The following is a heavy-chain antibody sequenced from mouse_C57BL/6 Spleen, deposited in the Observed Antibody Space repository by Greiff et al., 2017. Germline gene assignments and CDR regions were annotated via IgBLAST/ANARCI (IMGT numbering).Heavy chain of an antibody. CDR2: IYPGDGDT. J-gene: IGHJ2*01. CDR3: SYYFDY. Sequence: QVQLQQSGPELVKPGASVKLSCKASGYAFSSSWMHWVKQRPGQGLEWIGRIYPGDGDTNYNGKFKGKATLTEDKSSSTAYMQLSSLTSEDSAVCFCSYYFDYWGQGTTLTVSS. CDR1: GYAFSSSW. V-gene: IGHV1-82*01.